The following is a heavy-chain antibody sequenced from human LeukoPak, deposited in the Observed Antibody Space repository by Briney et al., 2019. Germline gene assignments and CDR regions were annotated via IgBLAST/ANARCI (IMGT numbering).Heavy chain of an antibody. D-gene: IGHD2-2*01. V-gene: IGHV3-21*01. Sequence: GGSLRLSCAASGFTFSDFGMNWVRQAPGKGLEWVARISSSGAYISYADSVKGRFTISRDNAKNSLYLQMNSLGAGDTAVYFCARGLGYCSSTRCSPGYYMDVWGKGTTVTVSS. CDR1: GFTFSDFG. CDR3: ARGLGYCSSTRCSPGYYMDV. J-gene: IGHJ6*03. CDR2: ISSSGAYI.